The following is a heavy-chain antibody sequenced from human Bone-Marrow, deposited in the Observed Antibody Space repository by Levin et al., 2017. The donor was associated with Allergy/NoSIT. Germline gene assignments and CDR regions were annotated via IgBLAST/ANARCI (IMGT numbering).Heavy chain of an antibody. V-gene: IGHV1-2*02. CDR2: INPNNGDT. J-gene: IGHJ4*02. D-gene: IGHD3-3*01. CDR3: ARRIVADYDFYGY. Sequence: PTASVKVSCKASGYSFTGYYIHWVRQAPGPGFEWMGRINPNNGDTNYAQKFQGRVTMTRDTSISTVYMELSSLRYDDTAVYYCARRIVADYDFYGYWGQGTLVTVSS. CDR1: GYSFTGYY.